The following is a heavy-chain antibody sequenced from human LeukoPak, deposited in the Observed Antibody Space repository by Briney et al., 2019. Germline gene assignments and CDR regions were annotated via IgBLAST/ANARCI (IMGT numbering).Heavy chain of an antibody. CDR3: WGYYYDSSGYYLSDY. J-gene: IGHJ4*02. D-gene: IGHD3-22*01. CDR2: IYYSGST. V-gene: IGHV4-59*08. CDR1: GGSISSYY. Sequence: SETLSLTCTVSGGSISSYYWSWIRQPPGKGLEWIGYIYYSGSTNYNPSLKSRVTISVDTSKNQFSLKLSSVTAADTAVYYCWGYYYDSSGYYLSDYWGQGTLVTVSP.